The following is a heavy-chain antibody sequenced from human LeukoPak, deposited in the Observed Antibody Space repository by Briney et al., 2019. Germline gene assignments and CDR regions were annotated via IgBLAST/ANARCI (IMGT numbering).Heavy chain of an antibody. CDR2: ISSSSSTI. CDR3: AREMGTTGP. V-gene: IGHV3-48*04. Sequence: PGGSLRLSCAASGFTFSSYGMHWVRQAPGKGLEWVSYISSSSSTIYYADSVKGRFTISRDNAKNSLYLQMNSLRAEDTAVYYCAREMGTTGPWGQGTLVTVSS. J-gene: IGHJ5*02. CDR1: GFTFSSYG. D-gene: IGHD1-1*01.